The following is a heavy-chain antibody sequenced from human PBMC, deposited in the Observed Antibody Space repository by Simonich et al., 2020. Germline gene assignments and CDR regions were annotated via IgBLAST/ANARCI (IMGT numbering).Heavy chain of an antibody. CDR3: ARGRIAAAGTYYYYYMDV. V-gene: IGHV1-2*06. D-gene: IGHD6-13*01. Sequence: QVQLVQSGAEVKKPGASVKVSCKASGYTFTGYYMHWVRQAPGQGLERMGQSNPNRGGKNDAQKFKGRVTMTRDTAISTAYMELSRLRSDDTAVYYCARGRIAAAGTYYYYYMDVWGKGTTVTVSS. J-gene: IGHJ6*03. CDR2: SNPNRGGK. CDR1: GYTFTGYY.